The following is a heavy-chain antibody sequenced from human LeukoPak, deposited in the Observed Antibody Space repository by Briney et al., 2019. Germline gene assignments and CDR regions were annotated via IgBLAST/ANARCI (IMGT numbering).Heavy chain of an antibody. CDR3: ARGGDFWSGYFDY. V-gene: IGHV4-61*02. CDR2: IYTSGST. CDR1: GGSISSGSYY. Sequence: SRTLSLSCTVSGGSISSGSYYWSWIRQPAGKGLEWIGRIYTSGSTNYNPSLKSRVTISVDTSKNQFSLKLSSVTAADTAVYYCARGGDFWSGYFDYWGQGTLVTVSS. J-gene: IGHJ4*02. D-gene: IGHD3-3*01.